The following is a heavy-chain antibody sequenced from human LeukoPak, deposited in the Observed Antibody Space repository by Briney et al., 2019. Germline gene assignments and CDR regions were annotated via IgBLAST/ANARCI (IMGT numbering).Heavy chain of an antibody. D-gene: IGHD1-26*01. CDR3: ARDLASTYYRTAFDY. Sequence: SETLSLTCTVSGGSISSSSYYWGWIRQPPGKGLEWIGSIYYRGSTYYNPSLKSRVTISVDTSKNQFSLKLSSVTAADTAVYYCARDLASTYYRTAFDYWGQGTLVTVSS. CDR2: IYYRGST. CDR1: GGSISSSSYY. J-gene: IGHJ4*02. V-gene: IGHV4-39*07.